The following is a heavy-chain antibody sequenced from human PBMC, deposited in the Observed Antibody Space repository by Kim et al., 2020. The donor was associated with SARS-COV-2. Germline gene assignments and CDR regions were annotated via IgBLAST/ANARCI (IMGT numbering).Heavy chain of an antibody. CDR3: ARGRAHHLAPPYWYFDL. V-gene: IGHV4-34*01. CDR2: INGGGSV. D-gene: IGHD5-12*01. CDR1: GGSFSDYY. J-gene: IGHJ2*01. Sequence: SETLSLTCAVYGGSFSDYYWSWIRQSPGKGLEWIGEINGGGSVNYNPSLKSRVTISVDTSKNQFSLKINSVTATDTAVYLCARGRAHHLAPPYWYFDLWGRGTPVTVSS.